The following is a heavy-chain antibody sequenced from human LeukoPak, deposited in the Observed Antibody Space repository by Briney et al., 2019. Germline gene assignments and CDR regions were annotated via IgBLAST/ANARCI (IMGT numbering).Heavy chain of an antibody. Sequence: SQTLSLTCTVSGGSISSGGYYWSWIRQPPGKGLEWIGYIYYSGSTYYNPSLKSRVTISVDRSKNQFSLKLSSVTAADTAVYYCATIRRVYCGGDCFSDYFDYWGQGTLVTVSS. CDR2: IYYSGST. V-gene: IGHV4-30-2*01. J-gene: IGHJ4*02. D-gene: IGHD2-21*01. CDR1: GGSISSGGYY. CDR3: ATIRRVYCGGDCFSDYFDY.